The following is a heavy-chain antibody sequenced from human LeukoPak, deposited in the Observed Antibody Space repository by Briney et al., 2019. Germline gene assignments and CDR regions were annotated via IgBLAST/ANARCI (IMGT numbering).Heavy chain of an antibody. CDR2: IYQSGSS. CDR3: ARAGGGVPLDY. CDR1: GGSIGSRNW. V-gene: IGHV4-4*02. J-gene: IGHJ4*02. Sequence: SETLSLTCAVSGGSIGSRNWWSWVRQPPGKGLQWIGGIYQSGSSIYNPSLKSRVTISVDTSKNQFSLKLSSVTAADTAVYYCARAGGGVPLDYWGQGTLVTVSS. D-gene: IGHD1-14*01.